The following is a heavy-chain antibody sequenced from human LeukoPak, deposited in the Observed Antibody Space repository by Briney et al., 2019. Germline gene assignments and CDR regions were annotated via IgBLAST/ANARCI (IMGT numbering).Heavy chain of an antibody. CDR1: GFTLSSYW. Sequence: GGSLRLSCAASGFTLSSYWMHWVRQTPGKGPVWVSRINSDGSSTSYADSVKGRFTISRDNAKNTLYLQMNSLRAEDTAVYYCARGNSHSFDYWGKGGLVTVSS. CDR2: INSDGSST. D-gene: IGHD4-11*01. V-gene: IGHV3-74*01. J-gene: IGHJ4*02. CDR3: ARGNSHSFDY.